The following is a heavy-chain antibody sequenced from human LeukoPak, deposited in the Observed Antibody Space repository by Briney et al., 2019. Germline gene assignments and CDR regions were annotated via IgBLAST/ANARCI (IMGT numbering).Heavy chain of an antibody. CDR3: AKGQDVVVPAALNY. CDR1: GFTFDDYA. CDR2: ISWNSGSI. Sequence: GRSPRLSCAASGFTFDDYAMHWVRQAPGKGLEWVSGISWNSGSIGYADSVKGRFTISRDNAKNSLYLQMNSLRAEDKALYYCAKGQDVVVPAALNYWGQGTLVTVSS. D-gene: IGHD2-2*01. V-gene: IGHV3-9*01. J-gene: IGHJ4*02.